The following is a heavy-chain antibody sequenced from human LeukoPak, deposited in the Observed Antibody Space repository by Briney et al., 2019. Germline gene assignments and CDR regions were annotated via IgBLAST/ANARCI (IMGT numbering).Heavy chain of an antibody. CDR3: ARSIRGCSSTPCYEDY. CDR1: GYTFSGYY. Sequence: GASVKVSCKASGYTFSGYYIHWVRQAPGQGLEWMGMINPSGGSTSYAQKFQGRVTMTRDTSTSTVYMDLSSLKSEDTAVYFCARSIRGCSSTPCYEDYWGQGTLVTVSS. V-gene: IGHV1-46*01. D-gene: IGHD2-2*01. CDR2: INPSGGST. J-gene: IGHJ4*02.